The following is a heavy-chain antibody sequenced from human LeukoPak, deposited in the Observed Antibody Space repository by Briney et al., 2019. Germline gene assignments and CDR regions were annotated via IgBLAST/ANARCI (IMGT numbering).Heavy chain of an antibody. Sequence: PSETLSLTCAVYGGSFSGYYWSWIRQPPGKRLEWIWDIDHSASTNYNPSLKSRVTISLDTSQIQFSLNLNSVTAADTAVYYCARGQGDRYSNYFDYWGQGTLVTVSS. J-gene: IGHJ4*02. V-gene: IGHV4-34*01. CDR2: IDHSAST. D-gene: IGHD2-21*02. CDR1: GGSFSGYY. CDR3: ARGQGDRYSNYFDY.